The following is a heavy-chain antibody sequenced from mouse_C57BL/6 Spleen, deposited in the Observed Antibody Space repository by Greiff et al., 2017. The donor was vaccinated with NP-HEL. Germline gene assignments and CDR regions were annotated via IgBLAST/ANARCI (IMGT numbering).Heavy chain of an antibody. CDR1: GYTFTSYW. CDR3: APYYYGSSNWYFDV. Sequence: QVQLQQPGAELVKPGASVKLSCKASGYTFTSYWMQWVKQRPGQGLEWIGEIDPSDSYTNYKQKFKGKATLTVDTSSSTAYMQLSILTSEDSAVYYCAPYYYGSSNWYFDVWGTGTTVTVSS. J-gene: IGHJ1*03. D-gene: IGHD1-1*01. V-gene: IGHV1-50*01. CDR2: IDPSDSYT.